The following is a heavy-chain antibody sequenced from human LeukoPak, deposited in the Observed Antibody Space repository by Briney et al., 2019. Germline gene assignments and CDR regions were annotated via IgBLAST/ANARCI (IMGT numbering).Heavy chain of an antibody. CDR1: GFTFSSYA. CDR2: ISYDGSNK. CDR3: AKDMGNSRWEMATIFDY. J-gene: IGHJ4*02. D-gene: IGHD5-24*01. Sequence: QPGGSLRLSCAASGFTFSSYAMHWVRQAPGKGLEWVAVISYDGSNKYYADSVKGRFTISRDNSKNTLYLQMNSLRAEDTALYYCAKDMGNSRWEMATIFDYWGQGTLVTVSS. V-gene: IGHV3-30*04.